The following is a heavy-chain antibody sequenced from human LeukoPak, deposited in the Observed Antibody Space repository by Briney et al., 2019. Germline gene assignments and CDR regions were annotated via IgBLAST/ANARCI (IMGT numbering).Heavy chain of an antibody. CDR2: IKQDGSEK. CDR1: GFTFSSYA. CDR3: ARDVMDDFWSGYGY. D-gene: IGHD3-3*01. V-gene: IGHV3-7*01. Sequence: GRSLRLSCAASGFTFSSYAMHWVRQAPGKGLEWVANIKQDGSEKYYVDSVKGRFTISRDNAKNSLYLQMNSLRAEDTAVYYCARDVMDDFWSGYGYWGQGTLVTVSS. J-gene: IGHJ4*02.